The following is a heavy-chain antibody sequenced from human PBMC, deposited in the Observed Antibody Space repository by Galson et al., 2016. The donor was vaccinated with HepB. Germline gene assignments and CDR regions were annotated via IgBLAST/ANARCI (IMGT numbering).Heavy chain of an antibody. CDR3: TKVGRVHCFDH. CDR1: GYSFGSYS. D-gene: IGHD3-10*01. J-gene: IGHJ4*02. CDR2: INTGGDST. Sequence: SLRLSCAGSGYSFGSYSMNWVRQAPGKGLEWVSSINTGGDSTHYLDSVKGRFTISRDNARNSVYLQMGSLRAEDTAIYYCTKVGRVHCFDHWGQGVLVAVSS. V-gene: IGHV3-21*01.